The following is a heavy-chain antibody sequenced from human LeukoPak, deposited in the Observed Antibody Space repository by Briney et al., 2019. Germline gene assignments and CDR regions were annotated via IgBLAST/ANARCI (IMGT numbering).Heavy chain of an antibody. V-gene: IGHV3-72*01. CDR2: SRNKARTYTT. J-gene: IGHJ3*02. D-gene: IGHD1-26*01. Sequence: GGSLRLSCAASGFTFSDHYMDWVRQAPGKGLEWVGRSRNKARTYTTAYAASVKGRFSISRDDSKNSVYLQMTSLNTEDTAVYYCLRTGVGTTGRIDAFDIWSQGTMVTVSS. CDR1: GFTFSDHY. CDR3: LRTGVGTTGRIDAFDI.